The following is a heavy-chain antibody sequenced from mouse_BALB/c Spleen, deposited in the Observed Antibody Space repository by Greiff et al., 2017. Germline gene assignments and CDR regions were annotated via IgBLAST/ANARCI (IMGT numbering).Heavy chain of an antibody. Sequence: HLVESGPELVKPGASVKMSCKASGYTFTSYVMHWVKQKPGQGLEWIGYINPYNDGTKYNEKFKGKATLTSDKSSSTAYMELSSLTSEDSAVYYCARNVYYGSSFAYWGQGTLVTVSA. CDR1: GYTFTSYV. V-gene: IGHV1-14*01. J-gene: IGHJ3*01. CDR2: INPYNDGT. D-gene: IGHD1-1*01. CDR3: ARNVYYGSSFAY.